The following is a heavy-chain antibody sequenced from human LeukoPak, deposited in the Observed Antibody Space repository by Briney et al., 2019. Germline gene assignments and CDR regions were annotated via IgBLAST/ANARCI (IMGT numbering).Heavy chain of an antibody. CDR3: ARAGYSKWTFDY. CDR1: GGTFSSYA. Sequence: GSAVKVSCKASGGTFSSYAISWGRQAPGQGLEWMGGIIPIFGTANYAQKFQGSVTITADESTSTAYMELSSLRSDDTAVYYCARAGYSKWTFDYWGQGTLVTVSS. V-gene: IGHV1-69*01. J-gene: IGHJ4*02. D-gene: IGHD6-13*01. CDR2: IIPIFGTA.